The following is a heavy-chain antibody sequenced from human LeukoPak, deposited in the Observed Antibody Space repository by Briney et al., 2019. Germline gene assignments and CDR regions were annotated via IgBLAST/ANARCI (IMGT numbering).Heavy chain of an antibody. V-gene: IGHV3-23*01. J-gene: IGHJ4*02. CDR2: ISGGGGDR. CDR3: ARAYDYLWGSYRLYYFDY. Sequence: PGGSLRLSCAASGFIFRNYAMRWVRQAPGKGLEWVSAISGGGGDRFYADSVKGRFTISRDNAKNSLYLQMNSLRAEDTAVYYCARAYDYLWGSYRLYYFDYWGQGTLVIVSS. D-gene: IGHD3-16*02. CDR1: GFIFRNYA.